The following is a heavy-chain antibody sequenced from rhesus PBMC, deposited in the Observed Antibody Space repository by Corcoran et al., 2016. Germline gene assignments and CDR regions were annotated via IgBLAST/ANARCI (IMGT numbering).Heavy chain of an antibody. CDR1: GGSISDDYY. V-gene: IGHV4-106*01. J-gene: IGHJ3*01. D-gene: IGHD2-2*01. Sequence: QVQLQESGPGLVKPSETLSLTCAVSGGSISDDYYWRWIRQPPGKGLEWIWYIYGSGGGTNYNPSLKNRVTISIDTSKNQFSLKLSSVTAADTAVYYCARSDQYCTSTTCYAAGGDAFDFWGQGLRVTVSS. CDR3: ARSDQYCTSTTCYAAGGDAFDF. CDR2: IYGSGGGT.